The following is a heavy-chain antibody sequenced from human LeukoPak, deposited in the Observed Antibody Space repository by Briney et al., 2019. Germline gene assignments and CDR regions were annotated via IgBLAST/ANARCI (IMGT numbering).Heavy chain of an antibody. CDR3: ARGSSDWYVWFDP. J-gene: IGHJ5*02. V-gene: IGHV1-2*02. Sequence: ASVKVSCKASGYTFTDYFMHWVRPAPGQGLEWMGWINPNSGGTSYAQKFEGRVTMTRDTSISTAYMELSRLRYDDTALYYCARGSSDWYVWFDPWGQGTLVTVSS. CDR2: INPNSGGT. CDR1: GYTFTDYF. D-gene: IGHD6-19*01.